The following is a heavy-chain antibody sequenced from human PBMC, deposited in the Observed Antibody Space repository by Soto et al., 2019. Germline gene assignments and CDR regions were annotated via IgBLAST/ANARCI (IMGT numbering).Heavy chain of an antibody. Sequence: ESGGGVVQPGRSLRLSCAASGFTFSSYGMHWVRQAPGKGLEWVAVISYDGSNKYYADSVKGRFTISRDNSKNTLYLQMNSLRAEDTAVYYCAKALYGDYQIDYWGQGTLVTVSS. V-gene: IGHV3-30*18. J-gene: IGHJ4*02. CDR3: AKALYGDYQIDY. D-gene: IGHD4-17*01. CDR1: GFTFSSYG. CDR2: ISYDGSNK.